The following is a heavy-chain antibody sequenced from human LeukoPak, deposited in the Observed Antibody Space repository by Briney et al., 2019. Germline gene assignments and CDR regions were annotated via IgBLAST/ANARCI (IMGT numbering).Heavy chain of an antibody. D-gene: IGHD1-1*01. CDR3: ARDILGWNDVDYFDS. CDR2: ISSSGSTI. V-gene: IGHV3-48*03. CDR1: GFTFSSYE. Sequence: GGSLRLSCAASGFTFSSYEMNWVRQAPGKGLEWVSYISSSGSTIYYADSVKGRFTISRDNAKNSLYLQMNSLRAEDTAVYYCARDILGWNDVDYFDSWGQGTLVTVSS. J-gene: IGHJ4*02.